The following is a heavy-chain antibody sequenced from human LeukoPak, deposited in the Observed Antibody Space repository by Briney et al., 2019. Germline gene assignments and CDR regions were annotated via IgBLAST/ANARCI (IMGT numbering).Heavy chain of an antibody. CDR3: AKERLSSTNLYYYYGMDV. Sequence: PGRSLRLSCAASGFTFDDYAMHWVRHAPGKGLEWVSGISWNSGSIGYADSVKGRFTISRDNAKNSLYLQMNSLRAEDTALYYCAKERLSSTNLYYYYGMDVWGQGTTVTVSS. CDR2: ISWNSGSI. V-gene: IGHV3-9*01. J-gene: IGHJ6*02. CDR1: GFTFDDYA. D-gene: IGHD2-2*01.